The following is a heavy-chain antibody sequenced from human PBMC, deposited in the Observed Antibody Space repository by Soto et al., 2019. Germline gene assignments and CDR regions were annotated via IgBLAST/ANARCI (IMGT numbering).Heavy chain of an antibody. CDR3: AKEGGLSGSYYISSSYYFDY. V-gene: IGHV3-30*18. J-gene: IGHJ4*02. CDR2: ISYDGSNT. CDR1: GFTFSSYG. D-gene: IGHD1-26*01. Sequence: QVQLVESGGGVVQPGRSLRLSCVASGFTFSSYGMRWVRQAPGKGLGRVAIISYDGSNTYYADSVKGRFTISRDNSKNTLYLQMNSLRAEDTSVYFCAKEGGLSGSYYISSSYYFDYWGQGTLVTVSS.